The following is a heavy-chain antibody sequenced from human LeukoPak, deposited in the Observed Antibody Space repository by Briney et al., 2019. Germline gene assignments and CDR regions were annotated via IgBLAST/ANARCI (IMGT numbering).Heavy chain of an antibody. CDR1: GFTFSSYA. CDR2: ISSNGGST. CDR3: ARDSESAFDP. Sequence: GGSLRLSCAASGFTFSSYAMHWVRQAPGKGLEYVSAISSNGGSTYYANSVKGRFTISRDNSENTLYLQMGSLGAEDMAVYYCARDSESAFDPWGQGTLVTVSS. J-gene: IGHJ5*02. V-gene: IGHV3-64*01.